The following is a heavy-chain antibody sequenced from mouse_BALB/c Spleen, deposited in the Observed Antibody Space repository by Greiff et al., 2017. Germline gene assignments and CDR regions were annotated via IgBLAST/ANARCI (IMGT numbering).Heavy chain of an antibody. CDR2: IDPSDSYT. J-gene: IGHJ2*01. Sequence: QVQLKQPGAELVKPGASVKMSCKASGYTFTSYWMHWVKQRPGQGLEWIGVIDPSDSYTSYNQKFKGKATLTVDTSSSTAYMQLSSLTSEDSAVYYCTREDYWGQGTTLTVSS. CDR3: TREDY. V-gene: IGHV1S127*01. CDR1: GYTFTSYW.